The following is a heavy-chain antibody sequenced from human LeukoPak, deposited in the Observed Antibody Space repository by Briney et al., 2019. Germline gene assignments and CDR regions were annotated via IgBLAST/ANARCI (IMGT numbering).Heavy chain of an antibody. D-gene: IGHD2-2*01. Sequence: GGSLRLSCAASGFTFSSYSMNWVRQAPGEGLEWVSSISSSSSYIYYADSVKGRFTISRDNAKNSLYLQMNSLRAEDTAVYYCARDMRSYFDYWGQGTLVTVSS. V-gene: IGHV3-21*01. CDR2: ISSSSSYI. J-gene: IGHJ4*02. CDR1: GFTFSSYS. CDR3: ARDMRSYFDY.